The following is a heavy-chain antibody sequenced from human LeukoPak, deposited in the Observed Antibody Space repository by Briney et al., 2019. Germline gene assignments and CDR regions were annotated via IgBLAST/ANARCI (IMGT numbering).Heavy chain of an antibody. CDR3: ARDNGEEWEAGAFDI. Sequence: PGGSLRLSCAASGFTFSGSAMHWVRQASGKGLEWVGRIRSKANSYATAYAASVKGRFTISRDDSKNTAYLQMNSLKTEDTAVYYCARDNGEEWEAGAFDIWGQGTMVTVSS. CDR1: GFTFSGSA. V-gene: IGHV3-73*01. D-gene: IGHD1-26*01. J-gene: IGHJ3*02. CDR2: IRSKANSYAT.